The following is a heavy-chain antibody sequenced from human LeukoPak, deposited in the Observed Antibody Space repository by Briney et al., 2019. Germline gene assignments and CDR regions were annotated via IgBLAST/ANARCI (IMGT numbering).Heavy chain of an antibody. CDR1: GFTFSTYW. CDR3: ARERQNKDFWSGGDY. J-gene: IGHJ4*02. D-gene: IGHD3-3*01. Sequence: GGSLRLSCAASGFTFSTYWMSWVRQAPGKGLEWVANIKQDGSEKYYVDSVKGRFTISRDNAKNSLYLQMNTLRPEDTAVYYCARERQNKDFWSGGDYWGQGSLVTVSS. CDR2: IKQDGSEK. V-gene: IGHV3-7*01.